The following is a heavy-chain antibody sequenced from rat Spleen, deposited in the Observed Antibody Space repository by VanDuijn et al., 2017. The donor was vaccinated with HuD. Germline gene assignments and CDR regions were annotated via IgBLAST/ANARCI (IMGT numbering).Heavy chain of an antibody. CDR2: ITDPGSST. V-gene: IGHV5-31*01. CDR3: TRAEFGVGLFAN. D-gene: IGHD4-4*01. Sequence: EVQLVESGGGLVQPGRSLKLSCIASGFTFNNNWMPWVRQGPGKGLEWVATITDPGSSTYYPASVKGVLTLSRDIAKNTLYFEMNSLRSEDTATYYCTRAEFGVGLFANWGQGTLVTVSS. CDR1: GFTFNNNW. J-gene: IGHJ3*01.